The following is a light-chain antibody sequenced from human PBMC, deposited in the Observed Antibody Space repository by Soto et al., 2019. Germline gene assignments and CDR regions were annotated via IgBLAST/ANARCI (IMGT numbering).Light chain of an antibody. V-gene: IGLV2-14*01. J-gene: IGLJ1*01. CDR1: SSDIGIYKY. CDR3: SSYTPSSPRV. Sequence: QSALTQPASVSGSPGQSIAISCTGSSSDIGIYKYVSWYQQHPGKVPKLIIYEVTNRPSGVSNRFSGSKSGNTASLTISGLQAEDEADYYCSSYTPSSPRVFGPGTKLTVL. CDR2: EVT.